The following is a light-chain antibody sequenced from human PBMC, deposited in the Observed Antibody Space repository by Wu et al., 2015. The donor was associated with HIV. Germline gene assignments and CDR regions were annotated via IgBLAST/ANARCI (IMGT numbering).Light chain of an antibody. Sequence: EIVLTQSPGILSLSPGERATLSCRASQSVSSDYLAWYRQLPGQSPRLLFYAASSRAIGTPDRFSGSGSGTDFTLTISRLEPEDFAMYFCQHYGTVPCTFGQGTKVEIK. CDR1: QSVSSDY. V-gene: IGKV3-20*01. CDR2: AAS. CDR3: QHYGTVPCT. J-gene: IGKJ1*01.